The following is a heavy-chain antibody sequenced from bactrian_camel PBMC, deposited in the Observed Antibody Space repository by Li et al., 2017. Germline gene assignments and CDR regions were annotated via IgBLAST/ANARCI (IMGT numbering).Heavy chain of an antibody. CDR1: GYSSSNKF. V-gene: IGHV3-3*01. D-gene: IGHD1*01. CDR2: ISARGGGV. Sequence: VQLVESGGGSVQAGGSLRLSCAASGYSSSNKFMGWFRQAPGKGREAVAGISARGGGVYNADSVKGRFTISRDNAKNTVFLQMNSLKPEDTAMYYCAAEMEMSCSWEQWGCYKFWGQGTQVTVS. J-gene: IGHJ4*01. CDR3: AAEMEMSCSWEQWGCYKF.